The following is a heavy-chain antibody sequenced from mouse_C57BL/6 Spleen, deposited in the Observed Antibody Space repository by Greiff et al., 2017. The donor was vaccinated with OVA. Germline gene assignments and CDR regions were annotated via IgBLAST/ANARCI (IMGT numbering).Heavy chain of an antibody. CDR3: ARDDYYAMDY. Sequence: LVESGAELARPGASVKMSCKASGYTFTSYTMHWVKQRPGQGLEWIGYINPSSGYTKYNQKFKDKATLTADKSSSTAYMQLSSLTSEDSAVYYCARDDYYAMDYWGQGTSVTVSS. CDR2: INPSSGYT. J-gene: IGHJ4*01. CDR1: GYTFTSYT. V-gene: IGHV1-4*01.